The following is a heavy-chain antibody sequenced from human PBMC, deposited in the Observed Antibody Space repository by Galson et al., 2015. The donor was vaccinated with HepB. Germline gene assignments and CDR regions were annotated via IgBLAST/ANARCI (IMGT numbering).Heavy chain of an antibody. CDR3: AREKSSVVLRFYYYYGMDV. D-gene: IGHD3-22*01. CDR2: ISSSSSTI. J-gene: IGHJ6*02. V-gene: IGHV3-48*01. Sequence: SLRLSCAASGFTFSSYSMNWVRQAPGKGLEWVSYISSSSSTIYYADSVKGRFTISRDNAKNSLYLQMNSLRAEDTAVYYCAREKSSVVLRFYYYYGMDVWGQGTTVTVSS. CDR1: GFTFSSYS.